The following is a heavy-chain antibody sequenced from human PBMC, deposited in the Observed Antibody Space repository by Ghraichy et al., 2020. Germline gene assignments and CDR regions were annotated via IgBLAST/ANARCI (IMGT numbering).Heavy chain of an antibody. V-gene: IGHV4-39*01. Sequence: SETLSLTCTVSGGSISSSSYYWGWIRQPPGKGLEWIGSIYYSGSTYYNPSLKSRVTISVETSRNQFSLKLSSVTAADTAIYYCAKTYGDYEFDYWGQGTLVTVSS. CDR1: GGSISSSSYY. CDR2: IYYSGST. J-gene: IGHJ4*02. CDR3: AKTYGDYEFDY. D-gene: IGHD4-17*01.